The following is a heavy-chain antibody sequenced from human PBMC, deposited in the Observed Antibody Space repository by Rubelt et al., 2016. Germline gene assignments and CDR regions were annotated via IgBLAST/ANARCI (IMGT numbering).Heavy chain of an antibody. D-gene: IGHD6-19*01. Sequence: EVQLVESGGGLVQPGGSLRLSCAASGFTFSTYTMNWVRQAPGKGLEWVSSITSGSAIYYADSVKGRFTNSRDNAKNSLYLQMNSRREDDTAVEYCARVITSSGWYEDYWGQGTLVTVSS. J-gene: IGHJ4*02. CDR1: GFTFSTYT. CDR3: ARVITSSGWYEDY. CDR2: ITSGSAI. V-gene: IGHV3-48*02.